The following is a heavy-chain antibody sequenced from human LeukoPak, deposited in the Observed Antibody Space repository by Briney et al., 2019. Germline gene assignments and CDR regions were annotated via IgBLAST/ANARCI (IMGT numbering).Heavy chain of an antibody. J-gene: IGHJ4*02. CDR1: GGSFSGYY. CDR2: INHSGST. V-gene: IGHV4-34*01. Sequence: SSETLSLTCAVYGGSFSGYYWSWIRQPPGKGLEWIGEINHSGSTNYNPSLKSRVTISVDTSKNQFSLKLSSVTAADTAVYYCARGRGMIVVVFDYWGQGTLVTVSS. D-gene: IGHD3-22*01. CDR3: ARGRGMIVVVFDY.